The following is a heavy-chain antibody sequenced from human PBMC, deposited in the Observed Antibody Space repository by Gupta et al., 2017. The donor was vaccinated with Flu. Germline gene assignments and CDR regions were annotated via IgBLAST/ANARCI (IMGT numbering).Heavy chain of an antibody. CDR2: IKQDGSEK. CDR3: ARDLMVRGVIINTHYWYFDL. V-gene: IGHV3-7*01. D-gene: IGHD3-10*01. J-gene: IGHJ2*01. Sequence: WVRQAPGKGLEWVANIKQDGSEKYYVDSVKGRFTISRDNAKNSLYLQMNSLRAEDTAVYYCARDLMVRGVIINTHYWYFDLWGRGTLVTVSS.